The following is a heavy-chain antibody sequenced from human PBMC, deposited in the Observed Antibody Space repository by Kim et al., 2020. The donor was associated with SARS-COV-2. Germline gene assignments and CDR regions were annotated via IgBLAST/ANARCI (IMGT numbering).Heavy chain of an antibody. Sequence: YSPSFQGQVTISADKSSSTAYLQWSSLKASDTAMYYCARRVSSWYNAFDIWGQGTMVTVSS. V-gene: IGHV5-51*01. D-gene: IGHD6-13*01. CDR3: ARRVSSWYNAFDI. J-gene: IGHJ3*02.